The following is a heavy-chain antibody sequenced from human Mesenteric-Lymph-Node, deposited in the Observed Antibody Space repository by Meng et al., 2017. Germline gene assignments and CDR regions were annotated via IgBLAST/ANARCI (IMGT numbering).Heavy chain of an antibody. D-gene: IGHD2-8*02. CDR2: INPNSGAT. Sequence: ASVKVSCKASGYIFTGYYIHWVRQPPGQGLEWMGRINPNSGATNYAQKFRGRVTMTRDTSISTAYMELSGLTSDDTAVYYCARVAVMTPTGNYWGQGTLVTVSS. CDR1: GYIFTGYY. CDR3: ARVAVMTPTGNY. V-gene: IGHV1-2*06. J-gene: IGHJ4*02.